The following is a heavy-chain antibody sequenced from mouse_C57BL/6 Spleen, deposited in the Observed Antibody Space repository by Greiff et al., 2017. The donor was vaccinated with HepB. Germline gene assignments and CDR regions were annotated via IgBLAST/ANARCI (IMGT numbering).Heavy chain of an antibody. CDR1: GFTFSSYG. Sequence: EVNLVESGGDLVKPGGSLKLSCAASGFTFSSYGMSWVRQTPDKRLEWVATISSGGSYTYYPDSVKGRFTISRDNAKNTLYLQMSSLKSEDTAMYYCARQLGRGSYFDYWGQGTTLTVSS. CDR2: ISSGGSYT. J-gene: IGHJ2*01. V-gene: IGHV5-6*01. CDR3: ARQLGRGSYFDY. D-gene: IGHD4-1*01.